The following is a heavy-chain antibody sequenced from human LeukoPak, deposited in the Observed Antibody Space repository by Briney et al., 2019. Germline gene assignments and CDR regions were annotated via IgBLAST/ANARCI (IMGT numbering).Heavy chain of an antibody. J-gene: IGHJ5*02. D-gene: IGHD3-22*01. CDR3: AKERITMIVVAATRFDP. V-gene: IGHV3-23*01. CDR1: GFTFRTYS. Sequence: GGSLRLSCAASGFTFRTYSMNWVRQAPGKGLEWVSAISGSGGSTYYADSVKGRFTISRDNSKNTLYLQMNSLRAEDTAVYYCAKERITMIVVAATRFDPWGQGTLVTVSS. CDR2: ISGSGGST.